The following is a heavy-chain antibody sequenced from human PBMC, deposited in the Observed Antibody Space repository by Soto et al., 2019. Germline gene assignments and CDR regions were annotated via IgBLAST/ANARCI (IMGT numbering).Heavy chain of an antibody. CDR1: GGSISSGCYS. V-gene: IGHV4-30-2*01. Sequence: SETLSLTCAVSGGSISSGCYSWSWIRQPPGKGLEWIGYIYHSGSTYYNPSLKGRVTISVDRSKNQFSLKLSSVTAADTAVYYCARGGVWGYSYGDLDYWGQGTLVTVSS. J-gene: IGHJ4*02. CDR3: ARGGVWGYSYGDLDY. CDR2: IYHSGST. D-gene: IGHD5-18*01.